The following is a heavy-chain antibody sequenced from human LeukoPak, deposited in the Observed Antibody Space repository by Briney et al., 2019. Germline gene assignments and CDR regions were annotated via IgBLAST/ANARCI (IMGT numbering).Heavy chain of an antibody. V-gene: IGHV1-24*01. Sequence: GASGKASCKVSGYILTELSMNWVRQAPGLGLEWLGGFDPEVGETIYAQKFQGRVTMTEDTSTDTAYMELSSLRSEDTAVYYCATVSPAYYDFWSGYFGYYYGMDVWGQGTTVTVSS. CDR3: ATVSPAYYDFWSGYFGYYYGMDV. CDR1: GYILTELS. CDR2: FDPEVGET. J-gene: IGHJ6*02. D-gene: IGHD3-3*01.